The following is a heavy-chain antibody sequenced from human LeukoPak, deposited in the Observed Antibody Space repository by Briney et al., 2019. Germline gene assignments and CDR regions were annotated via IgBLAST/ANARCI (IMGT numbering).Heavy chain of an antibody. CDR1: GGSFSRYA. D-gene: IGHD6-13*01. CDR3: ARSKDSWYRLDY. Sequence: SVKVSCMASGGSFSRYAISWVRQAPGQGLEWMGRIIPIFGTANYAQKFQGRVTITTDESTSTAYMELSSLRSEDTAVYYCARSKDSWYRLDYWGQGTLVTVSS. V-gene: IGHV1-69*05. CDR2: IIPIFGTA. J-gene: IGHJ4*02.